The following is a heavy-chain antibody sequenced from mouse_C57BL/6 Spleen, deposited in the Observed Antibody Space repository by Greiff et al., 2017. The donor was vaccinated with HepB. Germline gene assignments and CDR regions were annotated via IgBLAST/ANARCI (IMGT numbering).Heavy chain of an antibody. D-gene: IGHD1-1*01. CDR2: IYPGDGDT. V-gene: IGHV1-82*01. CDR1: GYAFSSSW. CDR3: ARSPSSYWYFDV. J-gene: IGHJ1*03. Sequence: SGPELVKPGASVKISCKASGYAFSSSWMNWVKQRPGKGLEWIGRIYPGDGDTNYNGKFKGKATLTADKSSSTAYMQLSSLTSEDSAVYFCARSPSSYWYFDVWGTGTTVTVSS.